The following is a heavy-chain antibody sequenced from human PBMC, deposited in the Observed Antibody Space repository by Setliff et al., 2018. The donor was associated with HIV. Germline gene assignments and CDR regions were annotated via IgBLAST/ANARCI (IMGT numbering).Heavy chain of an antibody. CDR2: IYPGDSDT. CDR1: GYYFPNSW. V-gene: IGHV5-51*01. Sequence: GESLKISCKGFGYYFPNSWIVWVRQMPGKGLERMGVIYPGDSDTMYSPVFEGQVTISVDTSINTAYLQWNSLKASDSGIYYCAKSSGSYPLGFDPWGQGTLVTVSS. CDR3: AKSSGSYPLGFDP. J-gene: IGHJ5*02. D-gene: IGHD3-16*02.